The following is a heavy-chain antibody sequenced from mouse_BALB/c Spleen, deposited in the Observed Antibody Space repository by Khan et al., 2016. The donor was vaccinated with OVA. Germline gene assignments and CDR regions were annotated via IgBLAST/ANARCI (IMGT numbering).Heavy chain of an antibody. CDR2: ISSGGSYT. CDR3: AIYYGNYYFDY. J-gene: IGHJ2*01. CDR1: GFTFSSYG. Sequence: EVQLVESGGDLVKPGGSLKLSCAASGFTFSSYGMSWVRQTPDKRLEWVATISSGGSYTYYPDSVKGRFTISRDNAKNTLYLQMSSLKSEDTAMYYCAIYYGNYYFDYWCQGTTLTVSS. V-gene: IGHV5-6*01. D-gene: IGHD2-1*01.